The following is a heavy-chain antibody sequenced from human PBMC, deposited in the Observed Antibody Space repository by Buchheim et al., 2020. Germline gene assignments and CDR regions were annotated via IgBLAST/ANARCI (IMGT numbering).Heavy chain of an antibody. CDR3: AKGVVSSGGSCRDY. CDR1: GFTFSSYA. J-gene: IGHJ4*02. D-gene: IGHD2-15*01. V-gene: IGHV3-23*01. Sequence: EVQLLESGGGLVQPGGSLRLSCAASGFTFSSYAMSWVRQAPGKGLEWVSAISGRGGSTYYADSVTGRFTISRDNSTNTLYLQMNSLRAEDAAVYYCAKGVVSSGGSCRDYWGQGTL. CDR2: ISGRGGST.